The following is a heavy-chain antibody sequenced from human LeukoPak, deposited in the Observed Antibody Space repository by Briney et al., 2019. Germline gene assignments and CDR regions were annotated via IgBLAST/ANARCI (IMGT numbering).Heavy chain of an antibody. V-gene: IGHV3-23*01. CDR1: GLSLNSYA. CDR3: AKAPVTSCRGAFCYPFDY. J-gene: IGHJ4*01. D-gene: IGHD2-21*01. Sequence: PGGSLRLSCTASGLSLNSYAISWVRQVPGKGLEWVSASSSSDDGKWYADSVRGRFTISRDTSKNTVYPQMNSLRVEDAGVYYCAKAPVTSCRGAFCYPFDYWGHGTLVTVSS. CDR2: SSSSDDGK.